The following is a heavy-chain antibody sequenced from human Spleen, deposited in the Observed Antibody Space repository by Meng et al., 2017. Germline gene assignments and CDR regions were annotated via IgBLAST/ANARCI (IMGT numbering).Heavy chain of an antibody. V-gene: IGHV1-69*06. CDR3: ARVDDYGDFDAFDI. CDR2: IIPIFGTA. CDR1: GGTFSSYA. Sequence: SVKVSCKASGGTFSSYAISWVRQAPGQGLEWMGGIIPIFGTANYAQKFQGRVTITADKSTSTAYMELSSLRAEDTAVYYCARVDDYGDFDAFDIWGQGTMVTVSS. J-gene: IGHJ3*02. D-gene: IGHD4-17*01.